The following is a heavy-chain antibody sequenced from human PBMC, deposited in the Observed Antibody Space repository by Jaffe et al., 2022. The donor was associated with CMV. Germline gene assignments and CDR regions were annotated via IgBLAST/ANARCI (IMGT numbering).Heavy chain of an antibody. V-gene: IGHV3-15*01. CDR3: TTESGFDDAFDI. CDR2: IKSKTDGGTT. CDR1: GFTFSNAW. D-gene: IGHD3-9*01. Sequence: EVQLVESGGGLVKPGGSLRLSCAASGFTFSNAWMSWVRQAPGKGLEWVGRIKSKTDGGTTDYAAPVKGRFTISRDDSKNTLYLQMNSLKTEDTAVYYCTTESGFDDAFDIWGQGTMVTVSS. J-gene: IGHJ3*02.